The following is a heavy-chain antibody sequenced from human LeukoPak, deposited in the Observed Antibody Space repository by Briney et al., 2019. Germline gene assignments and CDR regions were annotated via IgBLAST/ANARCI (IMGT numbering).Heavy chain of an antibody. D-gene: IGHD3-22*01. CDR3: ATIAGGHESSGYYYY. J-gene: IGHJ4*02. CDR1: GFTFSSYA. Sequence: QSGGSLRLSCAASGFTFSSYAMIWLRQAPGKGLEGVSNISGSGGSTYYADSVKGRFTISRDNSRNTLYLQMHSLRDEDTAVYYYATIAGGHESSGYYYYWGQGTLVTVSS. CDR2: ISGSGGST. V-gene: IGHV3-23*01.